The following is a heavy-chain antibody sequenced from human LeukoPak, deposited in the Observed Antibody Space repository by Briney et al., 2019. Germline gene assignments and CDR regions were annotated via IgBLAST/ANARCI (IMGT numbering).Heavy chain of an antibody. D-gene: IGHD6-6*01. CDR3: ARVPIAARPYDAFDI. CDR1: GYTFTSYY. Sequence: ASVKVSCKASGYTFTSYYMHWVRQAPGQGLEWMGIINPSGGSTSYAQKFQGRVTMTRDTSTSTVYMELSSLRSEDTAVYYCARVPIAARPYDAFDIWGQGTMVTVSS. CDR2: INPSGGST. V-gene: IGHV1-46*01. J-gene: IGHJ3*02.